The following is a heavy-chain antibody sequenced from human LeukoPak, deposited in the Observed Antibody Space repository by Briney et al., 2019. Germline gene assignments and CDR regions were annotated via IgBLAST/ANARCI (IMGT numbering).Heavy chain of an antibody. CDR2: ISGSGGST. CDR1: GFTFSSYA. J-gene: IGHJ6*03. CDR3: ARGFGYYDSSGYYYYYYYMDV. D-gene: IGHD3-22*01. Sequence: PGGSLRLSCAASGFTFSSYAMSWVRQAPGKGLEWVSAISGSGGSTYYADSVKGRFTISRDNSKNTLYLQMNSLRAEDTAVYYCARGFGYYDSSGYYYYYYYMDVWGKGTTVTVSS. V-gene: IGHV3-23*01.